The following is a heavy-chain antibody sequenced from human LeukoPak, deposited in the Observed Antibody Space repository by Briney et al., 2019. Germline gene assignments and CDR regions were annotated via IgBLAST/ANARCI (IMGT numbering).Heavy chain of an antibody. CDR2: IYYSGST. CDR1: GGSISSGDYY. J-gene: IGHJ4*02. D-gene: IGHD3-22*01. Sequence: SETLSLTCTVFGGSISSGDYYWSWIRQPPGKGLEWIGYIYYSGSTYYNPSLKSRVTISVDTSKNQFSLKLSSVTAADTAVYYCARIGLSDYYDSSGGSIGYWGQGTLVTVSS. CDR3: ARIGLSDYYDSSGGSIGY. V-gene: IGHV4-30-4*01.